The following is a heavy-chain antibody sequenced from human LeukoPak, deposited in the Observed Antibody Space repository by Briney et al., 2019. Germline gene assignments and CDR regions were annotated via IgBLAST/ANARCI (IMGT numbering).Heavy chain of an antibody. D-gene: IGHD2-15*01. Sequence: GGSLRLSCAASGFTFSSYAMSWVRQAPGKGLEWVSAISGSGGSTYYADSVKGRFTISRDNSKNTLYLQMSSLRAEDTAVYYCARYCSGSICYSGVDYWGQGNRVPVSS. CDR1: GFTFSSYA. J-gene: IGHJ4*02. CDR3: ARYCSGSICYSGVDY. CDR2: ISGSGGST. V-gene: IGHV3-23*01.